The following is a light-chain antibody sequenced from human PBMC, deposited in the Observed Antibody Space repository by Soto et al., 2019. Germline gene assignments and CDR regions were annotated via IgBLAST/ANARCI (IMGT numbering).Light chain of an antibody. CDR3: AAWDDRLSVV. J-gene: IGLJ2*01. CDR2: RNN. Sequence: QSVLTQPPSASGTPGQRVTSSCSGSSSNIGSNYVYWYQQLPGTAPKLLIYRNNQRPSGVPDRFSGSKSGTSASLAISGLRSEDEADYYCAAWDDRLSVVFGGGTKLTVL. CDR1: SSNIGSNY. V-gene: IGLV1-47*01.